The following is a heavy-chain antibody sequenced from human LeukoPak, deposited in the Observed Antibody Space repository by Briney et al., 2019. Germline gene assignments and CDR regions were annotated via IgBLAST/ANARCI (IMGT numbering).Heavy chain of an antibody. CDR2: IIPIFGTA. V-gene: IGHV1-69*13. D-gene: IGHD3-3*01. J-gene: IGHJ5*02. Sequence: SVKVSCKASGGTLSSYAISWVRQAPGQGLEWMGGIIPIFGTANYAQKFQGRVTITADESTSTAYMELSSLRSEDTAVYYCARGEGDFWSGSNWFDPWGQGTLVTVSS. CDR1: GGTLSSYA. CDR3: ARGEGDFWSGSNWFDP.